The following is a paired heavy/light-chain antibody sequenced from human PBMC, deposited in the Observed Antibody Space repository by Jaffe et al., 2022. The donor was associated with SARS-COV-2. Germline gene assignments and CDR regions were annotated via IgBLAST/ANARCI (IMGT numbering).Heavy chain of an antibody. CDR2: ISYDGSNK. J-gene: IGHJ6*02. Sequence: QVQLVESGGGVVQPGRSLRLSCAASGFTFSSYGMHWVRQAPGKGLEWVAVISYDGSNKYYADSVKGRFTISRDNSKNTLYLQMNSLRAEDTAVYYCAKAENIVVVPAATSLYYYYGMDVWGQGTTVTVSS. CDR3: AKAENIVVVPAATSLYYYYGMDV. D-gene: IGHD2-2*01. V-gene: IGHV3-30*18. CDR1: GFTFSSYG.
Light chain of an antibody. Sequence: QSALTQPASVSGSPGQSITISCTGTSSDVGSYNLVSWYQQHPGKAPKLMIYEVSKRPSGVSNRFSGSKSGNTASLTISGLQAEDEADYYCCSYAGSSTSGRYVFGTGTKVTVL. CDR1: SSDVGSYNL. CDR3: CSYAGSSTSGRYV. CDR2: EVS. V-gene: IGLV2-23*02. J-gene: IGLJ1*01.